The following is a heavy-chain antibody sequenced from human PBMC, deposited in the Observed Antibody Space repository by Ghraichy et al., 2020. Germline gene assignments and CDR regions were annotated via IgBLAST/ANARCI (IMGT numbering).Heavy chain of an antibody. CDR1: GGSISSYY. Sequence: SQTLSLTCTVSGGSISSYYWSWIRQPPGKGLEWIGYIYYSGSTNYNPSLKSRVTISVDTSKNQFSLKLSSVTAADTAVYYCARSSRAYDFWSGYPDWYFDLWGRGTLVTVSS. CDR3: ARSSRAYDFWSGYPDWYFDL. D-gene: IGHD3-3*01. CDR2: IYYSGST. V-gene: IGHV4-59*01. J-gene: IGHJ2*01.